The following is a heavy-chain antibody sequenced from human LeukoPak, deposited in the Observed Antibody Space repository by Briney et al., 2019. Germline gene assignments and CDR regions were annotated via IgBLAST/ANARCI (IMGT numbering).Heavy chain of an antibody. D-gene: IGHD2-8*01. V-gene: IGHV4-59*08. Sequence: PSETLSLTCTVSGGSISSYYWSWIRQPPGKGLEWIGYIYYSGSTNYNPSLKSRVTISVDTSKNQFSLKLSSVTAADTAVYYCARIGVVVMVDNWFDPWGQGTLVTVSS. CDR2: IYYSGST. J-gene: IGHJ5*02. CDR3: ARIGVVVMVDNWFDP. CDR1: GGSISSYY.